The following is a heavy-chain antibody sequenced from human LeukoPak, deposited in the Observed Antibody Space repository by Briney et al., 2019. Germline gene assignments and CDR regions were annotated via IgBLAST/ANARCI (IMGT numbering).Heavy chain of an antibody. Sequence: GGSLRLSCAASGFNFSDYSMDWVCQAPGKGLEWVGRVRKKSKNYTTEYAASVNGRFIMSRDDSKNLLYLQMNSLKTDDTAVYYCASGTYYYWGQGSLVSVSS. CDR1: GFNFSDYS. J-gene: IGHJ4*02. V-gene: IGHV3-72*01. CDR2: VRKKSKNYTT. D-gene: IGHD3-10*01. CDR3: ASGTYYY.